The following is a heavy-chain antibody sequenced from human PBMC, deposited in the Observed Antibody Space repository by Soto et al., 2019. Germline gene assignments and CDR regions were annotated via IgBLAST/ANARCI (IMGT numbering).Heavy chain of an antibody. D-gene: IGHD3-16*01. Sequence: SETLSLTCTVSGGSISSSSYYWGWIRQPPGKGLEWIGSIYYSGSTYYNPSLKSRVTISVDTSKNQFSLKLSSVTAADTAVYYCARLGDDYSNWFDPWAQGTLVTVSS. V-gene: IGHV4-39*01. CDR3: ARLGDDYSNWFDP. CDR1: GGSISSSSYY. CDR2: IYYSGST. J-gene: IGHJ5*02.